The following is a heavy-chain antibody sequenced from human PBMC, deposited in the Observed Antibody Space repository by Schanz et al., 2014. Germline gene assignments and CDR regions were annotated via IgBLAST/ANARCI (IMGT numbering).Heavy chain of an antibody. Sequence: QVQLVDSGGGLVKPGGSLRLSCTASGFPFSDYFMAWIRQPPGRGLEWVSYIGNGGVTIYYADSVKGRFTISGDSSKYTVYLQMNSLRAEDTAVYYCAKDAENTAMITDYFDYWGQGTLVTVSS. D-gene: IGHD5-18*01. CDR1: GFPFSDYF. J-gene: IGHJ4*02. V-gene: IGHV3-11*01. CDR2: IGNGGVTI. CDR3: AKDAENTAMITDYFDY.